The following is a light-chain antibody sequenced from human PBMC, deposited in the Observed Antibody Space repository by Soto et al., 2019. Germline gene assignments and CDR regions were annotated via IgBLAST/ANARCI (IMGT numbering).Light chain of an antibody. V-gene: IGKV3-20*01. J-gene: IGKJ1*01. CDR2: GAS. Sequence: EIGLTQSPCTLSLSPGERATLSWRASQSVSSSYLAWYQQKNGQAPRLLIYGASNRATGIPDRFSGSGYGTDFNLTISRLETEDFAMYFCQQYVSSPQTFGQGTKVDI. CDR1: QSVSSSY. CDR3: QQYVSSPQT.